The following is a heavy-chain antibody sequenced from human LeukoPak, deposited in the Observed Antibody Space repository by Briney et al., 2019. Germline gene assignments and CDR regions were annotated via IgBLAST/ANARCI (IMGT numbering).Heavy chain of an antibody. D-gene: IGHD3-10*01. CDR1: GFTFSSYG. CDR2: ISYDGSNK. V-gene: IGHV3-30*03. Sequence: GGSLRLSCAASGFTFSSYGMHWVRQAPGKGLEWVAVISYDGSNKYYADSVKGRFTISRDNSKNTLYLQMNSLRAEDTAVYYCARHKTEYYFDFWDQGTLVTVSS. CDR3: ARHKTEYYFDF. J-gene: IGHJ4*02.